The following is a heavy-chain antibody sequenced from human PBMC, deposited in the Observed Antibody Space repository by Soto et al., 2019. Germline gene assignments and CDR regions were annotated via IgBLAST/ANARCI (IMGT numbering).Heavy chain of an antibody. V-gene: IGHV1-3*01. D-gene: IGHD2-15*01. Sequence: ASVKVSCKASGYTFTRYTMNWVRQAPGQRLEWMGWINPDNGNTKSSQKFQDRVIITRDTSASTAYMDLSSLRSEDTAVYYCARGIATGQLDPWGQVPMGTFSS. CDR1: GYTFTRYT. CDR2: INPDNGNT. CDR3: ARGIATGQLDP. J-gene: IGHJ5*02.